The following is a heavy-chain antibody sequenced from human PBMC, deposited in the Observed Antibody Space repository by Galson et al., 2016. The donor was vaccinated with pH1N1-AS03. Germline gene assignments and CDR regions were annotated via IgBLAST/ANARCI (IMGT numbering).Heavy chain of an antibody. J-gene: IGHJ5*02. V-gene: IGHV3-30*02. CDR2: IRSDRSNE. CDR1: GFSFNTYG. CDR3: ARGSGSPHWFDP. D-gene: IGHD3-3*01. Sequence: SLRLSCAASGFSFNTYGMHWVRQAPGKGLEWVAFIRSDRSNEYYAQSVKGRCTITRDNSKNTLYLQMNSLRADDTAVYYCARGSGSPHWFDPWGQGTLVTVSS.